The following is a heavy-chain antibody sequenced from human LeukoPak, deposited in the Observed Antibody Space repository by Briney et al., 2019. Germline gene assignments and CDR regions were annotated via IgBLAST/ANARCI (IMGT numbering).Heavy chain of an antibody. D-gene: IGHD6-19*01. J-gene: IGHJ5*02. CDR1: GTTFNSFA. CDR3: AKDYRYGSA. CDR2: INVRGDGT. V-gene: IGHV3-23*01. Sequence: GGSLRLSCAASGTTFNSFAFTWVRQAPGRGLEWVSAINVRGDGTYYAESVRGRFTISRDNSKNTLYLQMNSLRAEDTALYYCAKDYRYGSAWGPGTLVVVSS.